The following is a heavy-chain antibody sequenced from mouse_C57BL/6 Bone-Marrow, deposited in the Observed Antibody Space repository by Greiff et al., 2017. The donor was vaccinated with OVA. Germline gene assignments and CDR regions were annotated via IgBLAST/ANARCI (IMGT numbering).Heavy chain of an antibody. V-gene: IGHV1-82*01. J-gene: IGHJ2*01. D-gene: IGHD2-1*01. CDR1: GYAFSSSW. CDR2: IYPGDGDT. Sequence: VQRVESGPELVKPGASVKISCKASGYAFSSSWMNWVKQRPGKGLEWIGRIYPGDGDTNYNGKFTGKATLTADKSSSTAYMQLSSLTSEDSAVYFCATIYYGNYGFDYGGQGTTLTVSS. CDR3: ATIYYGNYGFDY.